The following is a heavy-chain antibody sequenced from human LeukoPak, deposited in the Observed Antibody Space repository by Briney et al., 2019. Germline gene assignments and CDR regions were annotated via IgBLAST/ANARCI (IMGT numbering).Heavy chain of an antibody. CDR1: GYTFTSYY. Sequence: ASVKVSCKASGYTFTSYYMHWVRQAPGQGLEWMGVINPSGGSTGYAQKFQGRVTMTRDMSTSTVYMELSSLRSEDTAVYYCARNGEAAAFNYYYYYMDVWGKGTTVTVSS. CDR2: INPSGGST. D-gene: IGHD6-13*01. CDR3: ARNGEAAAFNYYYYYMDV. J-gene: IGHJ6*03. V-gene: IGHV1-46*01.